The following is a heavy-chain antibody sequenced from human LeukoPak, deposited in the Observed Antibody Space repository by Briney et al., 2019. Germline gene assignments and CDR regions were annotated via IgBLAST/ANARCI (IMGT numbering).Heavy chain of an antibody. CDR3: ARARGSSYGLFDY. V-gene: IGHV3-74*01. D-gene: IGHD5-18*01. J-gene: IGHJ4*02. Sequence: GGSLRLSCAASVITFSSHWMHWVRHAPGKGLVCVSRINGEGLSTSYADSVQGRFTISRDNAKNTLYLQMNSLRAEDTAVYYCARARGSSYGLFDYWGQGTLVTVSS. CDR1: VITFSSHW. CDR2: INGEGLST.